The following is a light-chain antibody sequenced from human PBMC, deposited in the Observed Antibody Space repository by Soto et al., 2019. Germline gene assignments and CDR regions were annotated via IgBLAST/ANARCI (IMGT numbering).Light chain of an antibody. J-gene: IGKJ1*01. Sequence: IVMMQSPATLSVSPGESATLFCGASESVSSNLAWYQQKPGQAPRLLIYGASTRATGIPARFSGSGSGTEFSLSISSLQSEDFAVYYCQQYNKWPLAFGQGTKVEIK. V-gene: IGKV3-15*01. CDR3: QQYNKWPLA. CDR1: ESVSSN. CDR2: GAS.